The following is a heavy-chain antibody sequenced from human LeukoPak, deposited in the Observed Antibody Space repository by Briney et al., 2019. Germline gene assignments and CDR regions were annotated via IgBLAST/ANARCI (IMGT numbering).Heavy chain of an antibody. J-gene: IGHJ6*03. V-gene: IGHV3-69-1*01. CDR2: ISSSSSI. CDR3: ARSVLDYYYYMDV. Sequence: GGSLRLSCAASGFMFSIYTMNWVRQAPGKGLEWVSFISSSSSIYYADSVKGRFTISRDSAKNSLYLQMNSLRAEDTAVYYCARSVLDYYYYMDVWGKGTTVTVSS. D-gene: IGHD2-15*01. CDR1: GFMFSIYT.